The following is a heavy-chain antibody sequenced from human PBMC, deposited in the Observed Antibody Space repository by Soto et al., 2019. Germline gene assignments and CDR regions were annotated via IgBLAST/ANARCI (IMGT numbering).Heavy chain of an antibody. Sequence: QVQLQESGPGLVKPSETLSLTCTVSGDSISSYYWSWIRQHPGKGLEWIGYIFHTGSANYNPSLKSRVTISIDTSKNQFSLRLSSVTGADTAVYYCARQPYTSGAYYFDYWGQGTPVTVSS. CDR1: GDSISSYY. D-gene: IGHD6-19*01. CDR2: IFHTGSA. V-gene: IGHV4-59*08. CDR3: ARQPYTSGAYYFDY. J-gene: IGHJ4*02.